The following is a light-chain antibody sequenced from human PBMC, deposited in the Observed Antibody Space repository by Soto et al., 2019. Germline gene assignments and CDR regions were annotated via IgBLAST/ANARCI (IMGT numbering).Light chain of an antibody. Sequence: QSALTQFASVSGSPGQSITISCTGTTSDVGRYKFVSWYQQHPGKAPKLLIYEVSNRPSGVSSRFSGSKSGNTASLTISGLQTEDEADYYCATWDVTLNIWVFGGGTKLTVL. V-gene: IGLV2-14*01. CDR2: EVS. CDR3: ATWDVTLNIWV. CDR1: TSDVGRYKF. J-gene: IGLJ3*02.